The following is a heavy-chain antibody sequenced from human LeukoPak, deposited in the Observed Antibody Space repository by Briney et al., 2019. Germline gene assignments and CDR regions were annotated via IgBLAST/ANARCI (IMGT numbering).Heavy chain of an antibody. CDR1: NGSFSGYY. D-gene: IGHD4-17*01. V-gene: IGHV4-34*01. Sequence: PSETLSLTCTVYNGSFSGYYWSWIRQPPGPGLEWIGEISHSGYTNLNPSLKSRLTISLDTSKNHFSLRLTSLTAADTAVYYCARHGFYGDSARRKFDPWGQGTLVTVSS. CDR3: ARHGFYGDSARRKFDP. J-gene: IGHJ5*02. CDR2: ISHSGYT.